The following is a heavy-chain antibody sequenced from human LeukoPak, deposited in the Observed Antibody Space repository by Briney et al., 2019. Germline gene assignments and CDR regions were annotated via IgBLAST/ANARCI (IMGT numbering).Heavy chain of an antibody. CDR2: IYYSGSA. Sequence: SETLSLTCTVSGGSISRYYWSWIRQPPGKELEWIGYIYYSGSANYNPSLKRRVTISVDTSKNQFSLKLSSVTAADTAVYYCARAGELWSSSWYGDYYYGMDVWGQGTTVTVSS. J-gene: IGHJ6*02. CDR3: ARAGELWSSSWYGDYYYGMDV. CDR1: GGSISRYY. V-gene: IGHV4-59*01. D-gene: IGHD6-13*01.